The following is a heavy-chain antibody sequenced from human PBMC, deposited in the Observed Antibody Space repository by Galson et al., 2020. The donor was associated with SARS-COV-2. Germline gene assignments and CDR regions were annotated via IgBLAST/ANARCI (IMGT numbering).Heavy chain of an antibody. D-gene: IGHD3-16*02. V-gene: IGHV3-21*01. CDR2: ISSSSSYI. J-gene: IGHJ4*02. Sequence: GESLKISCAASGFTFSSYSMNWVRQAPGKGLEWVSSISSSSSYIYYADSVKGRFTISRDNAKNSLYLQMNSLRAEDTAVYYCARVPNYDYVWGSYRHYYFDYWGQGTLVTVSS. CDR3: ARVPNYDYVWGSYRHYYFDY. CDR1: GFTFSSYS.